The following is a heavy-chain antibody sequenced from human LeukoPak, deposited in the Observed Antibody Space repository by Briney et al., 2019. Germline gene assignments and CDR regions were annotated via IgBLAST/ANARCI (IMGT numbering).Heavy chain of an antibody. CDR1: GGSISSYY. D-gene: IGHD7-27*01. V-gene: IGHV4-4*07. CDR2: IYTNGST. Sequence: SETLSLTCTVSGGSISSYYWSWIRQPAGKGLEWIGRIYTNGSTNYNPSLKSRVTMSVDTSKNQFSLKLSSVTAADTAVYYCARVSLYHGEEDWFDPWGQGTLVTVSS. CDR3: ARVSLYHGEEDWFDP. J-gene: IGHJ5*02.